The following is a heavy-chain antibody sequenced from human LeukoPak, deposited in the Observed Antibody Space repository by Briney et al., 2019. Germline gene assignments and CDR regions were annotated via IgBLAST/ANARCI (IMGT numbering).Heavy chain of an antibody. V-gene: IGHV6-1*01. J-gene: IGHJ4*02. CDR2: TYYRSKWYN. Sequence: SQTLSLTCAISGDSVSSNRAAWTWIRQSPSRGLQWLGRTYYRSKWYNDYAVSVKSRITINPDTSKNQFSLQLNSVTPEDTAVYFCARELIHRGGSYPDYWGQGTLVTVSS. CDR1: GDSVSSNRAA. CDR3: ARELIHRGGSYPDY. D-gene: IGHD1-26*01.